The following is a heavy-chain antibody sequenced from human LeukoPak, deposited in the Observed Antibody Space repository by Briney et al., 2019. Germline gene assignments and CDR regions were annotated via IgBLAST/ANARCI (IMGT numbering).Heavy chain of an antibody. D-gene: IGHD3-10*02. CDR3: AKCSGSYYNVVGPFDY. Sequence: GGSLRLSCAASGFTFDDYAMHWVRQAPGKGLEWVSGISWNSGSIGYADSVKGRFTISRDNAKNSLYLQMNSLRAEDTALYYCAKCSGSYYNVVGPFDYWGQGTLVTVYS. CDR2: ISWNSGSI. V-gene: IGHV3-9*01. J-gene: IGHJ4*02. CDR1: GFTFDDYA.